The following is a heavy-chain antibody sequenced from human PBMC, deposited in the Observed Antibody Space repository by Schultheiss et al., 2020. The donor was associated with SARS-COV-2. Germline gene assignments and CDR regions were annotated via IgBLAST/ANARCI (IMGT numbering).Heavy chain of an antibody. CDR2: INPIFRTT. D-gene: IGHD3-9*01. V-gene: IGHV1-69*06. Sequence: SVKVSCKASGYTFTGYYMHWVRQAPGQGLEWMGWINPIFRTTNYAQKFQDRVTITADKSTSTAYMQLTTLRSEDTAVYYCARSANYDVLTGYYSYYYMDVWGKGTTVTVSS. CDR3: ARSANYDVLTGYYSYYYMDV. CDR1: GYTFTGYY. J-gene: IGHJ6*03.